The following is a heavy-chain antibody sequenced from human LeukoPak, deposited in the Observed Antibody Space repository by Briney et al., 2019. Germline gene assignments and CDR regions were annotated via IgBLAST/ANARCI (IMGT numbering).Heavy chain of an antibody. CDR1: GYSISSNNW. CDR2: IYYNGNT. Sequence: SETLSLTCAVSGYSISSNNWWAWVRQPPGKGLEWIGYIYYNGNTYYNPYNPSLTSRVTMSVDTSKNQFSLKLDSVTPEDTAVYYCARDLDWFDPWGQGTLVTVSS. J-gene: IGHJ5*02. V-gene: IGHV4-28*03. CDR3: ARDLDWFDP.